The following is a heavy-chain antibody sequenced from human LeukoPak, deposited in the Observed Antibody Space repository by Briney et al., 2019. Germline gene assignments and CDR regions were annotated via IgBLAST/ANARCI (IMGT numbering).Heavy chain of an antibody. CDR1: GYTFTRYT. CDR3: ARDLGYDSSGHFYGWFDP. Sequence: EASVTVSCTASGYTFTRYTLNWVRQAPGQGLEWMGWIYTNNGDPVYAQGLTGRFVFSVDTSVNTAYLQITSLKAEDTAVYYCARDLGYDSSGHFYGWFDPWGQGTLVTVSS. J-gene: IGHJ5*02. D-gene: IGHD3-22*01. CDR2: IYTNNGDP. V-gene: IGHV7-4-1*02.